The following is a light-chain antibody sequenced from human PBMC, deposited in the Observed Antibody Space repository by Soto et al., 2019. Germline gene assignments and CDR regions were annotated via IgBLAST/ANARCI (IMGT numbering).Light chain of an antibody. CDR3: QQRDRFPMYT. CDR1: QGISNY. CDR2: AAS. Sequence: DIQLTQSPSCLSASVGDRVTITCRASQGISNYLAWYQQKPGKAPKYLIYAASTLQSGVPTRFSGRGSGTVITLTVNSIQPKDFGRYHSQQRDRFPMYTFGKDTKLEIK. V-gene: IGKV1-9*01. J-gene: IGKJ2*01.